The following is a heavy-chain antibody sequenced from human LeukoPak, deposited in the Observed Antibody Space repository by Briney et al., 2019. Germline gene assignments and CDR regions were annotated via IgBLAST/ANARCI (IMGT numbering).Heavy chain of an antibody. CDR1: GYTFTIYY. V-gene: IGHV1-46*03. J-gene: IGHJ4*02. CDR2: INPSGGST. CDR3: ARDIEYSSITGIGDY. Sequence: ASVEVSCKASGYTFTIYYMHWVRQAPGQGLEWMGIINPSGGSTSYAQKFQGRVTMTRDTSTSTVYMELSSLRSEDTAVYYCARDIEYSSITGIGDYWGQGTLVTVSS. D-gene: IGHD6-6*01.